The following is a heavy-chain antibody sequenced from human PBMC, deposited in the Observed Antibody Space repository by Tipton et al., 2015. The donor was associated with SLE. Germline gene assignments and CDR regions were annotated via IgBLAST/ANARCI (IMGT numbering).Heavy chain of an antibody. V-gene: IGHV4-59*01. CDR2: IYYIGST. J-gene: IGHJ6*02. CDR3: ARERAYYDFWSGYPDYYYYGMDV. CDR1: GGSISSYY. Sequence: TLSLTCTVSGGSISSYYWSWIRQPPGKGLEWIGYIYYIGSTNYNPSLKSRVTISVDTSKNQFSLKLSSVTAADTAVYYCARERAYYDFWSGYPDYYYYGMDVWGQGTTVTVSS. D-gene: IGHD3-3*01.